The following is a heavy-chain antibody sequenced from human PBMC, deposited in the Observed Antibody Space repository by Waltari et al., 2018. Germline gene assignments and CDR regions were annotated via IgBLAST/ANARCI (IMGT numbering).Heavy chain of an antibody. J-gene: IGHJ2*01. CDR2: IYYSGST. CDR1: GGSISSYY. Sequence: QVQLQESGPGLVKPSETLSLTCTVSGGSISSYYCSWIRQPPGTGLEWLGYIYYSGSTNYNPSLKSRVTISVDTSKNQFSLKLSSVTAADTAVYYCARLRGSSGWYLGWYFDLWGRGTLVTVSS. D-gene: IGHD6-19*01. V-gene: IGHV4-59*08. CDR3: ARLRGSSGWYLGWYFDL.